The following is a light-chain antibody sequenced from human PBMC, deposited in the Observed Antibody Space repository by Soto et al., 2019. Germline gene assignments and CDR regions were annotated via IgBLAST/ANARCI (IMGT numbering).Light chain of an antibody. J-gene: IGLJ2*01. CDR1: SSDVGAYNC. V-gene: IGLV2-11*01. Sequence: QSALTQPRSVSGSPGQSVTISCTGTSSDVGAYNCVSWYQQHPGKAPKLMIYDVTKRPSGVPDRFSASKSGNTASLTISGLQAEDAADYYCCSYAGSFTHVVFGGGTKLTVL. CDR2: DVT. CDR3: CSYAGSFTHVV.